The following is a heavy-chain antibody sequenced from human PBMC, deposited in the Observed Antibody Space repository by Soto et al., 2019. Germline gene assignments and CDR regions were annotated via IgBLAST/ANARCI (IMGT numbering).Heavy chain of an antibody. D-gene: IGHD2-21*02. V-gene: IGHV3-21*01. J-gene: IGHJ6*02. CDR3: AREETAWPLAYGLDV. CDR1: GFTFGSYS. CDR2: ISSSGDT. Sequence: GGSLRLSCAASGFTFGSYSMHWVRQAPGKGLEWVSSISSSGDTYYADSLKGRLTISRDYAKNSLSLQMNNLRAEDTAVYYCAREETAWPLAYGLDVWGQGTTVTVSS.